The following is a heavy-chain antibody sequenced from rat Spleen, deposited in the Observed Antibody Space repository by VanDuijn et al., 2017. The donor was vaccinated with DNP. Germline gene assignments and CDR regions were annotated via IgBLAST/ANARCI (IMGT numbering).Heavy chain of an antibody. CDR1: GFTFGNYD. D-gene: IGHD1-5*01. V-gene: IGHV5-25*01. CDR3: ATVGGTSFFDY. CDR2: ISPGGGNI. Sequence: EVQLVESGGGLVQPGRSLKLSCVVSGFTFGNYDMAWVRQAPTKGLEWVATISPGGGNIYYGDSVKGRFTISRDNAKSTLYLQMDSLRSEDTATYYCATVGGTSFFDYWGQGVMVTVSS. J-gene: IGHJ2*01.